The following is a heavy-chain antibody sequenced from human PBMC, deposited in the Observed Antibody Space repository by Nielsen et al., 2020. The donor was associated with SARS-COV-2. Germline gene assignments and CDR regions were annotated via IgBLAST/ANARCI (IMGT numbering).Heavy chain of an antibody. CDR3: AREPQTGTAAAGTRGPRPKYFQH. Sequence: ASVKVSCKASGYTFTGYYMHWVRQAPGQGLEWMGRINPNSGGTNYAQKFQGRVTMTRDTSISTAYMELSRLRSDDTAVYYCAREPQTGTAAAGTRGPRPKYFQHWGQGTLVTVSS. D-gene: IGHD6-13*01. V-gene: IGHV1-2*06. CDR1: GYTFTGYY. J-gene: IGHJ1*01. CDR2: INPNSGGT.